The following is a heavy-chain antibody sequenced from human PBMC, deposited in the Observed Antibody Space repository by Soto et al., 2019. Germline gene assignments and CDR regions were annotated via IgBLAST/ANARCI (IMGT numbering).Heavy chain of an antibody. CDR1: GVTFSDYD. V-gene: IGHV3-11*01. J-gene: IGHJ4*02. CDR3: ATYYDILTGYYSPFDY. D-gene: IGHD3-9*01. Sequence: GGSMRLCSAAAGVTFSDYDRSWIRQAPGKGLEWVSYISSSGSTIYYADSVKGRFTISRDNAKNSLYLQMNSLRAEDTAVYYCATYYDILTGYYSPFDYRGQGILVTVSS. CDR2: ISSSGSTI.